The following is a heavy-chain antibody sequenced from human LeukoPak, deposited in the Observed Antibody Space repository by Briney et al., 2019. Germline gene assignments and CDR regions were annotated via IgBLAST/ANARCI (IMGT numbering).Heavy chain of an antibody. CDR1: GGSFSGYY. V-gene: IGHV4-34*01. CDR2: INHSGST. Sequence: SETLSLTCAVYGGSFSGYYWSWIRQPPGKGLEWIGEINHSGSTNYNPSLKSRVTISVDTSKNQFSLKLSSVTAADTAVYYCARGALPYGDFYYFDYWGQGILVTVSS. D-gene: IGHD4-17*01. CDR3: ARGALPYGDFYYFDY. J-gene: IGHJ4*02.